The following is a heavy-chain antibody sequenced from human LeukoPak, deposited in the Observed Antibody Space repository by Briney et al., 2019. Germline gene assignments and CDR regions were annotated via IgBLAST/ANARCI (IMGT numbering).Heavy chain of an antibody. D-gene: IGHD4/OR15-4a*01. Sequence: PGGSLRLSCKASGFTFSSYSMNWVRQAPGKGLEWVSYISSSSGTIYYADSVKGRFTISRDNSKNTLYLQMNSLRGEDTALYFCANEVRPNDYWGQGTLVTVSS. CDR3: ANEVRPNDY. J-gene: IGHJ4*02. CDR1: GFTFSSYS. CDR2: ISSSSGTI. V-gene: IGHV3-48*01.